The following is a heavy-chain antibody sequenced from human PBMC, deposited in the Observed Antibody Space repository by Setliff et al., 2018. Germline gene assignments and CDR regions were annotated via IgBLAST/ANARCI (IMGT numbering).Heavy chain of an antibody. CDR3: ARQPSSGAYYNPRPYYFDS. V-gene: IGHV4-59*01. CDR1: SGSINSYY. D-gene: IGHD3-10*01. CDR2: VHFGGDT. J-gene: IGHJ4*02. Sequence: PSETLSLTCTVSSGSINSYYWSWVRQSPGKGLEWIGFVHFGGDTNYNPSLKSRVTMSADTSNNQFSLNLRSVTAADTAVYFCARQPSSGAYYNPRPYYFDSWGREPWSPSPQ.